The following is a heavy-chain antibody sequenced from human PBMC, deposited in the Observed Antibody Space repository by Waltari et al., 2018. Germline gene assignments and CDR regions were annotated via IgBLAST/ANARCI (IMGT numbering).Heavy chain of an antibody. D-gene: IGHD6-13*01. Sequence: EVQLVQSGAEVTKPGATVQISCKVSGYTFTAYYMPWVQQAPGTGLEWMGLVEPEDGETIDAEEYQGRGTITADTSTDTAYMELSSLRSEDTAVYYCATGVRQQLVWGQGTLVTVSS. CDR2: VEPEDGET. CDR3: ATGVRQQLV. CDR1: GYTFTAYY. J-gene: IGHJ4*02. V-gene: IGHV1-69-2*01.